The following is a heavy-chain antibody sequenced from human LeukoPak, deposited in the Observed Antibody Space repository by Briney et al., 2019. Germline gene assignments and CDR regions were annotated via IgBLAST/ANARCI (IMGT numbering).Heavy chain of an antibody. CDR2: ITRSSSAK. Sequence: PGGSLRLSCVASGFTFSDKWMSWVRQAPGKGLEWVSYITRSSSAKFYADSVKGRFTISRDNAENLLYLQMNSLRAEDTAVYYCTRDQEGSDYWGQGTLVTVSS. V-gene: IGHV3-48*01. CDR3: TRDQEGSDY. J-gene: IGHJ4*02. CDR1: GFTFSDKW.